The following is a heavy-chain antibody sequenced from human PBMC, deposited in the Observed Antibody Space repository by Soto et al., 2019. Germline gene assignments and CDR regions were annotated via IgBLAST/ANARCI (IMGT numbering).Heavy chain of an antibody. CDR1: GGSFSGYY. CDR3: ARDPGAAAGRRHYYYYGMDV. CDR2: INHSGST. D-gene: IGHD6-13*01. V-gene: IGHV4-34*01. Sequence: KPSETLSLTCAVYGGSFSGYYWSWIRQPPGKGLEWIGEINHSGSTNYNPSLKSRVTISVDTSKNQFSLKLSSVTAADTAVYYCARDPGAAAGRRHYYYYGMDVWGQGTTVTVSS. J-gene: IGHJ6*02.